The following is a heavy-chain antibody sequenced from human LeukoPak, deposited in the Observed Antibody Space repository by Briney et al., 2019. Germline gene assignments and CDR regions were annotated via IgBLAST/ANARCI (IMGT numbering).Heavy chain of an antibody. CDR2: INPNNGGT. J-gene: IGHJ4*02. V-gene: IGHV1-2*02. CDR1: GYTFTDYS. CDR3: AREIAYCGGDCHFDY. Sequence: ASVKVSCKASGYTFTDYSIHWVRQAPGQGLEWMGWINPNNGGTNYAQKFRGSVTMTRDTSISTVYMELSRLRSDDTAVYYCAREIAYCGGDCHFDYWGQGTLVTVSS. D-gene: IGHD2-21*02.